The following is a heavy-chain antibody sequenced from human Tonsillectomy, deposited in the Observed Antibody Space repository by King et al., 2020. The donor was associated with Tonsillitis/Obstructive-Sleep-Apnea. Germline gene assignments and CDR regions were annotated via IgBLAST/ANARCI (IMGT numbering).Heavy chain of an antibody. CDR2: IYPGDSDT. Sequence: VQLVESGAEVKKPGESLKISCQGSGYSFYNYWIGWVRQMPGKGLEWMGIIYPGDSDTSYSPSFQGQVTISADKSISTAYLQWSSLKASDTAIYYCARRVVSSTTHSFDYWGQGTLVTVSS. J-gene: IGHJ4*02. D-gene: IGHD2/OR15-2a*01. CDR3: ARRVVSSTTHSFDY. V-gene: IGHV5-51*01. CDR1: GYSFYNYW.